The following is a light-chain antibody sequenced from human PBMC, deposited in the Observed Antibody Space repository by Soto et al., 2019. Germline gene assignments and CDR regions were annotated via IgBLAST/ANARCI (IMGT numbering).Light chain of an antibody. CDR2: RDH. CDR1: SSNVGSNS. CDR3: SSYARINKVV. Sequence: QSVLTQSPSASGTAGQRITISCSGGSSNVGSNSVNWYQQVPGTAPKVLIYRDHQRPSRVPDRFSGSKSGTSASLAISGLQSEDEADYYCSSYARINKVVFGGGTKLTVL. J-gene: IGLJ2*01. V-gene: IGLV1-44*01.